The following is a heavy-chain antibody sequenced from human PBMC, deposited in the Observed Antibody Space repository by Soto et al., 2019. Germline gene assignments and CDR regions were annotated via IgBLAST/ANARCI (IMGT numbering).Heavy chain of an antibody. J-gene: IGHJ4*02. V-gene: IGHV3-11*01. D-gene: IGHD3-22*01. CDR1: GFIFTDYS. CDR2: ISNGDETT. Sequence: PGGSLRLSCAASGFIFTDYSMTWIRQAPGKGLEWVSYISNGDETTHYADSVKGRFIVSRDNAKNTLYLQMNNLRAEDTAVYYCAKHLIGGRLQSPFDLWGQGTQVTVSS. CDR3: AKHLIGGRLQSPFDL.